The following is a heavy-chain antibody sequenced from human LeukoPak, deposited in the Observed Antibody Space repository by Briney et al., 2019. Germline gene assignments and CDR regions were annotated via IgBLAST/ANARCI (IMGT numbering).Heavy chain of an antibody. J-gene: IGHJ3*02. CDR3: ARGPYDYVWGSYRSDAFDI. D-gene: IGHD3-16*02. V-gene: IGHV3-20*04. Sequence: PGGSLRLSCAASGFTFDDYGMSWVRQAPGKGLEWVSGINWNGGSTGYADSVKGRFTISRDNAKNSLYLQMNSLRAEDTAVYYCARGPYDYVWGSYRSDAFDIWGQGTMVTVSS. CDR2: INWNGGST. CDR1: GFTFDDYG.